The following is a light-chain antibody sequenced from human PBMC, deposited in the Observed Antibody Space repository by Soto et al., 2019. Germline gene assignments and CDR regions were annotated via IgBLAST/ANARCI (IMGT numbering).Light chain of an antibody. CDR1: QSVSGW. CDR2: DAS. V-gene: IGKV1-5*01. Sequence: DIQMKQSASALSAYVGDRVTITCRASQSVSGWLAWYQQKPGEAPKLLIYDASALPRGVPSRFSGSGSGTKFTLTISSLQPDDFATYCCQQYETFSGTFGPGTKVDIK. J-gene: IGKJ1*01. CDR3: QQYETFSGT.